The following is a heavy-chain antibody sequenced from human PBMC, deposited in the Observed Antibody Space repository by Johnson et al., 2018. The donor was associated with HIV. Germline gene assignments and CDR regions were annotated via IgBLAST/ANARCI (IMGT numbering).Heavy chain of an antibody. CDR2: ISHDGSHK. Sequence: QMLLVESGGGVVQPGRSLRLSCAASGFTFSSYGMHWVRQAPGKGLEWVAVISHDGSHKYYADSVKGRFSLSRDNSKNTLYLQMNRLRAEDTAVYYCAKDQAVTGRGLFAFDIWGQGTMVTVSS. V-gene: IGHV3-30*18. D-gene: IGHD6-19*01. CDR1: GFTFSSYG. CDR3: AKDQAVTGRGLFAFDI. J-gene: IGHJ3*02.